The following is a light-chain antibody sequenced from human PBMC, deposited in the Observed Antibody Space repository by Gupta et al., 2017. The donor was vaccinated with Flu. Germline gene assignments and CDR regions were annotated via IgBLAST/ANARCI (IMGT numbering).Light chain of an antibody. CDR3: ATSDDNRNSWV. CDR2: NNN. J-gene: IGLJ3*02. Sequence: TVTISCSGSSSNIGSNNVNWYHPRPATAPNLLIYNNNQRPSGVPARFSGSKSATSASLAIIGLQAGDEGDYYCATSDDNRNSWVFGGGTKLTVL. V-gene: IGLV1-44*01. CDR1: SSNIGSNN.